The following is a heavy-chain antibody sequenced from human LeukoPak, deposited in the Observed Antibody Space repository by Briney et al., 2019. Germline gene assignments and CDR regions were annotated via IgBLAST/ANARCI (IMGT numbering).Heavy chain of an antibody. D-gene: IGHD3-22*01. CDR2: ISAYNGNT. CDR3: ARGAMIVVVTTTGFDY. CDR1: GYTFTSYG. V-gene: IGHV1-18*01. Sequence: GASVKVPCKASGYTFTSYGISWVRQAPGQGLEWMGWISAYNGNTNYAQKLQGRVTMTTDTSTSTAYMELRSLRSDDTAVYYCARGAMIVVVTTTGFDYWGQGTLVTVSS. J-gene: IGHJ4*02.